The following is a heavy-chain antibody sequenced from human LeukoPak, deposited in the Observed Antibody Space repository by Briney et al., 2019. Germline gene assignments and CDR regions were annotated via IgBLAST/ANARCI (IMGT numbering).Heavy chain of an antibody. Sequence: GGSLRLSCAASGFTFSSYSMNWVRQAPGKGLEWVSSISSSSSYIYYADSVKGRFTISRDNAKNSLYLQMNSLRAEDTAVYYCARGRSYSSSSLGYWGQGTLVTVSS. CDR1: GFTFSSYS. CDR3: ARGRSYSSSSLGY. J-gene: IGHJ4*02. V-gene: IGHV3-21*01. CDR2: ISSSSSYI. D-gene: IGHD6-6*01.